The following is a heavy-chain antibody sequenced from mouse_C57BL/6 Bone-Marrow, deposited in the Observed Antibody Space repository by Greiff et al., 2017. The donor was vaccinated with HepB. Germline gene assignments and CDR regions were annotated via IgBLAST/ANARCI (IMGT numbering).Heavy chain of an antibody. V-gene: IGHV1-81*01. J-gene: IGHJ1*03. Sequence: VQLQQSGAELARPGASVKLSCKASGYTFTSYGISWVKLRTGQGLEWIGEIYPRSGNTYYNEKFKGKATLTADKSSSTAYMELRSLTSEDSAVYFCARGITTVVASLDVWGTGTTVTVSS. CDR3: ARGITTVVASLDV. CDR1: GYTFTSYG. D-gene: IGHD1-1*01. CDR2: IYPRSGNT.